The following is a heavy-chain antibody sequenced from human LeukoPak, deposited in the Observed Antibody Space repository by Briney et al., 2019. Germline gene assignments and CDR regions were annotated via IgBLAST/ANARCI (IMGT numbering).Heavy chain of an antibody. CDR2: ISSSGSTI. CDR3: ARGTGGYSSSSSPFDP. D-gene: IGHD6-6*01. J-gene: IGHJ5*02. CDR1: GFSFSSYE. V-gene: IGHV3-48*03. Sequence: PGGSLRLSWAASGFSFSSYEMNWVRQAPGKGLEWVSYISSSGSTIYYADSVKGRFTISRDNAKNSLYLQMNSLRAEDTAVYYCARGTGGYSSSSSPFDPWGQGTLVTVSS.